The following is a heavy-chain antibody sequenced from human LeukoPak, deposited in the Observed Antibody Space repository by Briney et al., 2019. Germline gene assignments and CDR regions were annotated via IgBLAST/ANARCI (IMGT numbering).Heavy chain of an antibody. Sequence: GASVKVSCMVSGYTFNSYFIHWVQQAPGKGLEWMGLIDPEDGETIYAENFQGRVTIAADTSTDTAYLELTNLRSHDTAVYYCATFPRGPRNCWGQRTLVTVSS. J-gene: IGHJ4*02. CDR1: GYTFNSYF. D-gene: IGHD1-14*01. V-gene: IGHV1-69-2*01. CDR3: ATFPRGPRNC. CDR2: IDPEDGET.